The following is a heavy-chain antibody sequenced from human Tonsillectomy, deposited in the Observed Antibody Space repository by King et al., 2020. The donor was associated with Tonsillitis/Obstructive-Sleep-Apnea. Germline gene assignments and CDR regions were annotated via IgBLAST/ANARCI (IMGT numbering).Heavy chain of an antibody. Sequence: VQLVESGGGVVQPGRSLGLSCAASGFTFSNYGMHWVRQAPGKGLEWVAFISYDGSNKNCADSVKGRFTISRDNSKNTLYLQMNRLRAEDTAVYYCAKNVVVPAATHDYYYYGMDVWGQGTTVTVSS. CDR1: GFTFSNYG. CDR3: AKNVVVPAATHDYYYYGMDV. V-gene: IGHV3-30*18. D-gene: IGHD2-2*01. J-gene: IGHJ6*02. CDR2: ISYDGSNK.